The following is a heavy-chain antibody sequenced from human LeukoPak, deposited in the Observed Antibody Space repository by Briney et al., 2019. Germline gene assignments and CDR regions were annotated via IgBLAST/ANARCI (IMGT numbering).Heavy chain of an antibody. CDR2: IYPGDADV. V-gene: IGHV5-51*01. D-gene: IGHD5-24*01. Sequence: GESLKISCKGSGYSFNTYWIAWVRQLPGRGLEWMGIIYPGDADVKYSPSFQGQVTISADKSISTAYLQWSSLKASDTAMYYCARMSPQLGMDVWGQGTTVTVSS. CDR1: GYSFNTYW. CDR3: ARMSPQLGMDV. J-gene: IGHJ6*02.